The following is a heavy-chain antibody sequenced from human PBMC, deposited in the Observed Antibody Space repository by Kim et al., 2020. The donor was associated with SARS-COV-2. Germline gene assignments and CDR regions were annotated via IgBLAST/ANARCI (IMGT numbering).Heavy chain of an antibody. V-gene: IGHV3-64D*09. CDR3: VTSNYYHSGSYDEGAPVGF. CDR1: GFTFSNYS. CDR2: ISGDGGRT. D-gene: IGHD3-10*01. J-gene: IGHJ4*02. Sequence: GGSLRLSCLASGFTFSNYSMHWVRQAPGKGLEWVSAISGDGGRTYYADSVKGRFTISRDNSKNTLYLQMSSLRVEDTAIYYCVTSNYYHSGSYDEGAPVGFWGQGTLVTVSS.